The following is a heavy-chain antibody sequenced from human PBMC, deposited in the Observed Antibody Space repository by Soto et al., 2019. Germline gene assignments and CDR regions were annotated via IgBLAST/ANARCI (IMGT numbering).Heavy chain of an antibody. D-gene: IGHD3-22*01. J-gene: IGHJ5*02. CDR2: IIPIFGTA. CDR1: GGTFSSYA. CDR3: ARVMGPVDYYDSSGYLKNNWFDP. Sequence: GASVKVSWKASGGTFSSYAISWVRQAPGQGLEWMGGIIPIFGTANYAQKFQGRVTITADESTSTAYMELSSLRSEDTAVYYCARVMGPVDYYDSSGYLKNNWFDPWGQGTLVTVSS. V-gene: IGHV1-69*13.